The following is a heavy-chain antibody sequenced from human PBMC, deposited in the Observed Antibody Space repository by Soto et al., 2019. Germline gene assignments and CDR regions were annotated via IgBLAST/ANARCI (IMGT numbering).Heavy chain of an antibody. CDR1: GYTLTELS. Sequence: ASGKVSCKVSGYTLTELSMHWVRQAPGKGLEWMGGFDPEDGETIYAQKFQGRVTMTEDTSTDTAYMELSSLRSEDTAVYYCATAAHSGSYRPGAFDIWGQGTMVTVSS. V-gene: IGHV1-24*01. D-gene: IGHD3-10*01. J-gene: IGHJ3*02. CDR2: FDPEDGET. CDR3: ATAAHSGSYRPGAFDI.